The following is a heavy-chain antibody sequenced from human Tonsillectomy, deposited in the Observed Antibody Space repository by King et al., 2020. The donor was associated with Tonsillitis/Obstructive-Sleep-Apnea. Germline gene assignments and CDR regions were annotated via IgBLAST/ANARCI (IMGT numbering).Heavy chain of an antibody. J-gene: IGHJ4*02. D-gene: IGHD1-1*01. CDR3: ARPARNWSDVCHFDY. CDR2: IYRGDSDT. V-gene: IGHV5-51*01. CDR1: GYSFTSYW. Sequence: VQLVQSGAEVKKPGESLKISCKGSGYSFTSYWIGWVRQMPGKGLEGMGIIYRGDSDTNYSPSFQGQVTISADKSIRTAYLQGSSLKAGDTAMYSCARPARNWSDVCHFDYWGQGTLVTVSS.